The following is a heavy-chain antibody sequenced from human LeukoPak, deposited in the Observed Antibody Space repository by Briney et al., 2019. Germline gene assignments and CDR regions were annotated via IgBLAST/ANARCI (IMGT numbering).Heavy chain of an antibody. V-gene: IGHV4-39*07. CDR3: ARAYYYDLYYFDY. D-gene: IGHD3-22*01. CDR2: IYYSGST. CDR1: GGSISSSSYY. J-gene: IGHJ4*02. Sequence: SETLSLTCTVSGGSISSSSYYWGWIRQPPGKGLEWIGSIYYSGSTYYNPSLKSRVTISVDTSKNQFSLKLSSVTAADTAVYYCARAYYYDLYYFDYWGQGTLVTVSS.